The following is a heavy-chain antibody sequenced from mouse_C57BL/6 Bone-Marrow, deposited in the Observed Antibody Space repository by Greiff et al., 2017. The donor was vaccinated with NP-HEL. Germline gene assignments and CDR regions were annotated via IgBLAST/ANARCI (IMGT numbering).Heavy chain of an antibody. CDR2: ISSGGDYI. CDR3: TRDETAWFAY. Sequence: EVKLVESGEGLVKPGGSLKLSCAASGFTFSSYAMSWVAQTPEKRLEWVAYISSGGDYIYYADTVKGRFTISRDNARNTLYLQMSSLESEDTAMYYCTRDETAWFAYWGQGTLVTVSA. J-gene: IGHJ3*01. V-gene: IGHV5-9-1*02. CDR1: GFTFSSYA.